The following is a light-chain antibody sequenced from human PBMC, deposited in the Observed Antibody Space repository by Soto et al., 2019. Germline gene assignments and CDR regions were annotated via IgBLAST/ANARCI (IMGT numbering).Light chain of an antibody. CDR2: DAS. V-gene: IGKV1-33*01. CDR3: QQYDGLPT. J-gene: IGKJ5*01. Sequence: DIQMTQSPSSLSASVGDRVTITCQASQDISTYLNWYQQKPGKAPKVLIYDASNLGTGVPSRFSGSGSGTDFTFSISSLQPEDVATYYCQQYDGLPTFGQGTRLEIK. CDR1: QDISTY.